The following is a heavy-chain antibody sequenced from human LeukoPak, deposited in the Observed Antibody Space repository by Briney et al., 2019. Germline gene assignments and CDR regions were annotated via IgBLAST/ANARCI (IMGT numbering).Heavy chain of an antibody. Sequence: GGSLRLSCTVSGFIVSSKYMSWVRQAPGKGLEWVAVIYSGGATYYAGSVKGRFTISRDNSKNTLYLQMNSLGAEDRAVYYCARAAFASSWYEGSLDVWGQGTTVTVSS. V-gene: IGHV3-66*01. CDR2: IYSGGAT. CDR1: GFIVSSKY. J-gene: IGHJ6*02. CDR3: ARAAFASSWYEGSLDV. D-gene: IGHD6-13*01.